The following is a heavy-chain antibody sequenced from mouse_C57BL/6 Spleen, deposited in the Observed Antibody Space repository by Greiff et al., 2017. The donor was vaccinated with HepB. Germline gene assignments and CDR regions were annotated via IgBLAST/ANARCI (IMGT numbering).Heavy chain of an antibody. CDR1: GYSITSGYY. CDR2: ISYDGSN. J-gene: IGHJ3*01. V-gene: IGHV3-6*01. CDR3: ARGGDDYEWCAY. D-gene: IGHD2-4*01. Sequence: EVQLQESGPGLVKPSQSLSLTCSVTGYSITSGYYWNWIRQFPGNKLEWMDSISYDGSNNYNPSLKNRISITRDTSKNQFFLKLNSVTTEDTATYYCARGGDDYEWCAYWGQGTLVTVSA.